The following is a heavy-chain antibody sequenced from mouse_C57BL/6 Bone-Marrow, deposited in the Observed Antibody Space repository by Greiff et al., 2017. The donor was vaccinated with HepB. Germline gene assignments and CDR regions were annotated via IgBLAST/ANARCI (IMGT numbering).Heavy chain of an antibody. CDR2: ISNGGGST. J-gene: IGHJ4*01. D-gene: IGHD2-2*01. V-gene: IGHV5-12*01. CDR1: GFTFSDYY. CDR3: ARDPDGYEGYAMDY. Sequence: EVHLVESGGGLVQPGGSLKLSCAASGFTFSDYYMYWVRQTPEKRLEWVAYISNGGGSTYYPDTVTGRFTISRDNAKNNLYLQMSRLKSEDTAMYYCARDPDGYEGYAMDYWGQGTSVTVAS.